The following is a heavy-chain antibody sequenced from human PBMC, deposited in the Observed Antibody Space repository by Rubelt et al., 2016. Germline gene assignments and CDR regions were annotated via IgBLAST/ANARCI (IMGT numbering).Heavy chain of an antibody. CDR2: ISSSSSTI. D-gene: IGHD6-13*01. V-gene: IGHV3-48*04. Sequence: SYSMNWVRQAPGKGLEWVSYISSSSSTIYYADSVKGRFTISRDNAKNSLYLQMNSLRAEDTAVYYCARAGELGIAAAGTIYWGQGTLVTVSS. CDR3: ARAGELGIAAAGTIY. J-gene: IGHJ4*02. CDR1: SYS.